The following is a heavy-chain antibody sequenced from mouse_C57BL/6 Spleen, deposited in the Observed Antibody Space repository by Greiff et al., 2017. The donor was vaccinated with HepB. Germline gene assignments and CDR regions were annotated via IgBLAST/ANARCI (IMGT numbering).Heavy chain of an antibody. CDR1: GFTFSDYG. CDR3: ARRYYSNPYWYFDV. D-gene: IGHD2-5*01. CDR2: ISSGSSTN. V-gene: IGHV5-17*01. J-gene: IGHJ1*03. Sequence: EVKLMESGGGLVKPGGSLKLSCAASGFTFSDYGMHWVRQAPEKGLEWVAYISSGSSTNYYADTVKGRFTISRDNAKNTLFLQMTSLRSEDTAMYYCARRYYSNPYWYFDVWGTGTTVTVSS.